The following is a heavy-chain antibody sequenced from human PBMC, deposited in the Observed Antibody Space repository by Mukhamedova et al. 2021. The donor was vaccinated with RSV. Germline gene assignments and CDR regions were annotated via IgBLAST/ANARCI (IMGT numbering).Heavy chain of an antibody. J-gene: IGHJ4*02. V-gene: IGHV3-48*04. CDR3: ARWYYSSTSCLFDY. CDR2: ISRSSSTL. D-gene: IGHD2-2*01. Sequence: GLEWVSYISRSSSTLYYADSVKGRFTISRDSAKNSLYLQMNSLRAEDTAVYYCARWYYSSTSCLFDYWGQGTLVTVSS.